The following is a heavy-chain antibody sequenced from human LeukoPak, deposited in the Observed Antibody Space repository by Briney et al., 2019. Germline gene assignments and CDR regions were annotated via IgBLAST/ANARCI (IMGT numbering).Heavy chain of an antibody. CDR3: ARMRRGSSGWDVFDI. D-gene: IGHD6-19*01. Sequence: GESLKISCKGSGYSFTSYWIGWVRQMPGKGLEWMGIIYPGDSDTRYSPSFQGQVTISADKSISTAYLQWSSLKASDTAMYYCARMRRGSSGWDVFDIWGQGTMVTVSS. CDR1: GYSFTSYW. CDR2: IYPGDSDT. J-gene: IGHJ3*02. V-gene: IGHV5-51*01.